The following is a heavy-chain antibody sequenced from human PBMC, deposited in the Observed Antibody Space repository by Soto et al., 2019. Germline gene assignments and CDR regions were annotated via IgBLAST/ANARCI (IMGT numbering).Heavy chain of an antibody. J-gene: IGHJ4*02. Sequence: ASVKVSCKTSGYTFSTYILYWMRQAPGQRLEWMGWINVGKGNTKYSEKFQGRVTITRDTSTSTAYMELRSLKTEDTAVYYCTTFPTYYDFWSGYQPGIVDYWGQGTLVTVSS. CDR2: INVGKGNT. CDR3: TTFPTYYDFWSGYQPGIVDY. V-gene: IGHV1-3*01. CDR1: GYTFSTYI. D-gene: IGHD3-3*01.